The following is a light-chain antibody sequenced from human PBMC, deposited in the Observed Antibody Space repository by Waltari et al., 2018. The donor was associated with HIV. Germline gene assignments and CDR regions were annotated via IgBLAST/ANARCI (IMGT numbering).Light chain of an antibody. J-gene: IGLJ1*01. Sequence: QSVLTQPPSVSGAPGQRVTISCTGSSSHNGAGFLLPSYQHLPGTAPKLLIYGNSNRPSGVPDRFSGSKSGTSASLAITGLQAEDEADYYCQSYDSSLSGYVFGTGTKVTVL. CDR3: QSYDSSLSGYV. CDR2: GNS. CDR1: SSHNGAGFL. V-gene: IGLV1-40*01.